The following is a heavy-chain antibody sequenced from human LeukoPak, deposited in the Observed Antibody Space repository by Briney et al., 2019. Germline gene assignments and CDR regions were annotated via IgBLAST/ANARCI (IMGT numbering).Heavy chain of an antibody. D-gene: IGHD5-24*01. CDR1: GFTFSNYD. J-gene: IGHJ4*02. V-gene: IGHV3-23*01. CDR2: INYSGLST. CDR3: ARVGDGYSD. Sequence: GGSLRLSCAASGFTFSNYDMTWIRQAPGKGLEWVSVINYSGLSTNYADSVKGRFTISRDNAKNSLYLQMNSLRAEDTAVYYCARVGDGYSDWGQGTLVTVSS.